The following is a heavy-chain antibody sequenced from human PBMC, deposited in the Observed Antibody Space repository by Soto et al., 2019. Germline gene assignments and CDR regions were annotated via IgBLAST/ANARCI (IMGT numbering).Heavy chain of an antibody. V-gene: IGHV4-30-4*01. D-gene: IGHD6-6*01. CDR3: ATEEYSSSEFDY. CDR1: GGSISSGDYY. J-gene: IGHJ4*02. CDR2: IYYSGST. Sequence: LCGGSISSGDYYWSWIRQPPGKGLEWIGYIYYSGSTYYNPSLKSRVTISVDTSKNQFSLKLSSVTAADTAVYYCATEEYSSSEFDYWGQGTLVTVSS.